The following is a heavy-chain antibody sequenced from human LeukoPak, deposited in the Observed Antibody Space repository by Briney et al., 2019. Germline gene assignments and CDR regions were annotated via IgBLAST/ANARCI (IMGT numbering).Heavy chain of an antibody. CDR1: GFTFSSYG. V-gene: IGHV3-48*04. J-gene: IGHJ4*02. Sequence: GGSLRLSCAASGFTFSSYGMSWVRQAPGKGLEWVSYISDSGTTIYYGDSVKGRFTISRDNAKKSLYLQMNSLRAEDTAVYYCARVRYFDWLGPFDYWGQGTLVTVSS. D-gene: IGHD3-9*01. CDR2: ISDSGTTI. CDR3: ARVRYFDWLGPFDY.